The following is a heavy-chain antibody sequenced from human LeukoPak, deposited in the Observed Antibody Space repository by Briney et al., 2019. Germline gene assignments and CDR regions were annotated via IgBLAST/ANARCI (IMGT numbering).Heavy chain of an antibody. V-gene: IGHV1-2*06. CDR1: GYTFTGYY. J-gene: IGHJ6*03. CDR2: INPNSGGT. D-gene: IGHD3-3*01. Sequence: GASVKVSCKASGYTFTGYYMHWVRQAPGQGLEWMGRINPNSGGTNYAQKFQGRVTMNSDTSISTAYMELSRLRSDDTAVYYCARGYDFWSCYHYYYYYYMDVWGKGTTVTVSS. CDR3: ARGYDFWSCYHYYYYYYMDV.